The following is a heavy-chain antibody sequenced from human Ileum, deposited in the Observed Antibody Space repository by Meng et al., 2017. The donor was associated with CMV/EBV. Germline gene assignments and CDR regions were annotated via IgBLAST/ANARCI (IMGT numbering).Heavy chain of an antibody. CDR3: VTADHHAIKY. CDR1: GGSFRPYT. D-gene: IGHD5-12*01. CDR2: INQYGST. J-gene: IGHJ4*02. V-gene: IGHV4-34*01. Sequence: QVQVRQWGAGLLKPSETLSLTCSLGGSFRPYTWSWIRQAPGKGLEWIGEINQYGSTNFNPSVKSRVTISRDTSKNQFSLRLNSVTAADAAVYYCVTADHHAIKYWGQGTLVTVSS.